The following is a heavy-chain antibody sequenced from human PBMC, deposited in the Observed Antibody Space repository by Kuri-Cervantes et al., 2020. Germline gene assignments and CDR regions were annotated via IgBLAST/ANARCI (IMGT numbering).Heavy chain of an antibody. CDR2: ISYDGSNK. J-gene: IGHJ4*02. D-gene: IGHD6-25*01. V-gene: IGHV3-30-3*01. Sequence: GESLKISCAASGFTFSSYAMHWVRQAPGKGLEWVAVISYDGSNKYYADSVKGRFTISRDNSKNTLYLQMNSLRAEDTAVYYCARDAVSNNPSPRSGPNDYWGQGTLVTVSS. CDR1: GFTFSSYA. CDR3: ARDAVSNNPSPRSGPNDY.